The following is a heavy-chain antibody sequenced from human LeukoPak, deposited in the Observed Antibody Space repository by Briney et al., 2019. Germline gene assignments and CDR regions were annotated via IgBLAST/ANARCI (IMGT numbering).Heavy chain of an antibody. CDR1: GGTFISYA. CDR2: IIPIFGTA. D-gene: IGHD2-8*01. Sequence: SVKVSCKASGGTFISYAISWVRQAPGQGLEWMGGIIPIFGTANYAQKFQGRVTITADESTSTAYMELSSLRSEDTAVYYCARAPLYCTNGVCHRYYYYGMDVWGQGTTVTVSS. CDR3: ARAPLYCTNGVCHRYYYYGMDV. V-gene: IGHV1-69*13. J-gene: IGHJ6*02.